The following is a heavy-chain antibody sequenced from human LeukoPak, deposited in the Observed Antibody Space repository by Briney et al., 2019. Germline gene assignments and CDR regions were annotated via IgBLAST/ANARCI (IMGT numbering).Heavy chain of an antibody. CDR1: GGTFSSYA. Sequence: VASVKVSCKASGGTFSSYAISWVRQAPGQGLEWMGMIIPILGIANYAQKFQGRVTITADNSTSTAYMELSSLRSDDTAVYYCATSSSGYCPDYWGQGTLVTVSS. CDR3: ATSSSGYCPDY. CDR2: IIPILGIA. V-gene: IGHV1-69*04. J-gene: IGHJ4*02. D-gene: IGHD3-22*01.